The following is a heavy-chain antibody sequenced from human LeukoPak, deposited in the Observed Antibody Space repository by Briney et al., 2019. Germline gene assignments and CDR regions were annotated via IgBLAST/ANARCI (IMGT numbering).Heavy chain of an antibody. CDR1: GGSISSGSYY. CDR2: IYTSGST. J-gene: IGHJ5*02. V-gene: IGHV4-61*02. D-gene: IGHD2-2*01. Sequence: SQTLSLTCTVSGGSISSGSYYWSWIRQPAEKGLEWIGRIYTSGSTTYNPSLKSRVTISVDTSKNQFSLKLSSVTAADTAVYYCARGGVCSSTSCPEPNWFDPWGQGTLVTVSS. CDR3: ARGGVCSSTSCPEPNWFDP.